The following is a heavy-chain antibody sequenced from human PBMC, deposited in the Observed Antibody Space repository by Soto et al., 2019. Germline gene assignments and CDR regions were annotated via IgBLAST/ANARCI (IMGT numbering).Heavy chain of an antibody. J-gene: IGHJ6*02. D-gene: IGHD1-7*01. CDR2: ISWNSGSI. V-gene: IGHV3-9*01. CDR1: GFTFDDYA. CDR3: AKEGALWNYAYTLSYYYYYGMDV. Sequence: GGSLRLSCAASGFTFDDYAMHWVRQAPGKGLEWVSGISWNSGSIGYADSVKGRFTISRDNAKNSLYLQMNSLRAEDTALYYCAKEGALWNYAYTLSYYYYYGMDVWGQGTTVTVSS.